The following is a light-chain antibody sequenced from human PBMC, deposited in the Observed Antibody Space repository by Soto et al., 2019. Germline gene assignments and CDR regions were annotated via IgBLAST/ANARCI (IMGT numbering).Light chain of an antibody. J-gene: IGKJ2*01. CDR2: GAS. CDR1: QSVSSSY. Sequence: EIVLTQSPGTLSLSPGERATLSCRASQSVSSSYLAWYQQKPGQAPRLLIYGASSRATGIPDRFSGSGSGTYFTLTISRLEPEDFAVYYCQKYGIRTWMYTFGQGTKLEIK. CDR3: QKYGIRTWMYT. V-gene: IGKV3-20*01.